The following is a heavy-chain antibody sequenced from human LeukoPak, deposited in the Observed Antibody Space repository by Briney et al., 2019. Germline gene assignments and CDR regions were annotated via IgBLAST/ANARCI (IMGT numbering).Heavy chain of an antibody. J-gene: IGHJ4*02. CDR2: ISGSGGST. Sequence: PGGSLRLSCAASGFTFSSYGMSWVCQAPGKGLEWVSTISGSGGSTYYADSVKGRFTISRDNSKNTLYLQMNSLRAEDTAVYYCAKDLPHYYDSSGYYLYWGQGTLVTVSS. V-gene: IGHV3-23*01. CDR1: GFTFSSYG. D-gene: IGHD3-22*01. CDR3: AKDLPHYYDSSGYYLY.